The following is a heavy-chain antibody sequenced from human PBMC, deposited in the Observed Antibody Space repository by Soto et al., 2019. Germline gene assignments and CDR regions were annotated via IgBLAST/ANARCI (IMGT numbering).Heavy chain of an antibody. V-gene: IGHV4-30-4*01. D-gene: IGHD5-18*01. CDR1: GGSISSGDYY. J-gene: IGHJ4*02. Sequence: SETLSLTCTVSGGSISSGDYYWSWIRQPPGKGLEWIGYIYYSGSTYYNPSLKSRVTISVDTSKNQFSLKLSSVTAADTAVYYCARNVDTAIPPYFDYWGQGTLVTSPQ. CDR2: IYYSGST. CDR3: ARNVDTAIPPYFDY.